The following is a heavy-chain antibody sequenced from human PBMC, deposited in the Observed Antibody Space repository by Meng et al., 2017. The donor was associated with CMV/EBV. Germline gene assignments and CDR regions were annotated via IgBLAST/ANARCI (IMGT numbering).Heavy chain of an antibody. J-gene: IGHJ4*02. CDR2: ISSSSSYI. D-gene: IGHD2-2*01. Sequence: GEFLKISCAASGLTFSSYSMNWVRQAPGKGLEWVSSISSSSSYIYYADSVKGRFTISRDNAKNSLYLQMNSLRAEDTAVYYCARRGGSVVVPAAHFDYWGQGTLVTVSS. CDR3: ARRGGSVVVPAAHFDY. V-gene: IGHV3-21*01. CDR1: GLTFSSYS.